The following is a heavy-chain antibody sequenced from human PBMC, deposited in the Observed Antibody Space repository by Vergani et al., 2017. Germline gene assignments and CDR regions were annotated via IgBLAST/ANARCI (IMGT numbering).Heavy chain of an antibody. V-gene: IGHV3-23*01. CDR1: GFIFSSYA. D-gene: IGHD3-9*01. CDR2: ISGSGGST. J-gene: IGHJ4*02. CDR3: AKGVLPTILTDYYAFDD. Sequence: EVQLLESGGGLVQPGGSLRLSCAASGFIFSSYAMSWVRQAPGKGLEWVSAISGSGGSTYYADSVKGRFTISRDNSKNTLYLQMNNLRAEDTAVYYCAKGVLPTILTDYYAFDDWGQGTLVTVSS.